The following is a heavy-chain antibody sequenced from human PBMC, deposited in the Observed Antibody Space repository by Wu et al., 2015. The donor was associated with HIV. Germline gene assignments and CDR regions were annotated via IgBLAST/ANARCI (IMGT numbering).Heavy chain of an antibody. CDR2: INTYNGDT. D-gene: IGHD2-21*01. Sequence: QVQLAQSGVEVKKPGASVKVSCKASGYTFNSYDISWVRQAPGQGLEWMGWINTYNGDTSYAQNFQGRVTMTTDTSSTAAYMELRSLRSDDTAVYYCGRVIVVRDYYYYYGMDVWGQGP. CDR3: GRVIVVRDYYYYYGMDV. J-gene: IGHJ6*02. V-gene: IGHV1-18*01. CDR1: GYTFNSYD.